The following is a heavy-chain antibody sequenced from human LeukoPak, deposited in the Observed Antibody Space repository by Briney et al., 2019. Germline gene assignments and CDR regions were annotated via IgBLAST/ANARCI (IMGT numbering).Heavy chain of an antibody. D-gene: IGHD5-18*01. J-gene: IGHJ3*02. Sequence: ASVKVSCKASGYTFTSYDINWVRQATGQGLEWMGWMNPNSGNTGYAQKFQGRVTITRNTSISTAYMELSSLRSEDTAVYYCARMQYSYGYDDAFDIWGQGTMVTVSS. CDR1: GYTFTSYD. CDR3: ARMQYSYGYDDAFDI. CDR2: MNPNSGNT. V-gene: IGHV1-8*03.